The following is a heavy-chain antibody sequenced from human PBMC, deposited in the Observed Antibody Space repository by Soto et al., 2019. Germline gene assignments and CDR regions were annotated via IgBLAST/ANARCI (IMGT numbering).Heavy chain of an antibody. Sequence: VASVKVSCKASGYTFTSYDINWVRQATGQGLEWMGWMNPNSGNTGYAQKFQGRVTMTRNTSISTAYMELSSLRSEDTAVYYCARARDTAMDLANDYWGQGTLVTVSS. J-gene: IGHJ4*02. CDR3: ARARDTAMDLANDY. CDR2: MNPNSGNT. CDR1: GYTFTSYD. D-gene: IGHD5-18*01. V-gene: IGHV1-8*01.